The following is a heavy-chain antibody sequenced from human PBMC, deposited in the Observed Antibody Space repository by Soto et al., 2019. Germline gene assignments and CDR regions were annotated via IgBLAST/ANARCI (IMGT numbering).Heavy chain of an antibody. Sequence: EVQLVESGGGLVKPGGSLRLSCAASGFTFSSYNMNWVRQAPGKGLEWVSYISRSSSFISYADSVKGRFTISRDNAKNSLCLQMNSLRAEDTAVYYCARDCSVGSCYSGGPPFYYCGQGTLVTVSS. D-gene: IGHD2-15*01. CDR1: GFTFSSYN. CDR2: ISRSSSFI. V-gene: IGHV3-21*06. CDR3: ARDCSVGSCYSGGPPFYY. J-gene: IGHJ4*02.